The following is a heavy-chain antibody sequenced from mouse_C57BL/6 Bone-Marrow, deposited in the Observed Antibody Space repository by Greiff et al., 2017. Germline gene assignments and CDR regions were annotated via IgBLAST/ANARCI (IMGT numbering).Heavy chain of an antibody. J-gene: IGHJ3*01. Sequence: VQLQQSGAELVRPGASVKLSCTASGFNIKDDYMHWVKQRPEQGLEWIGWIDPENGDTEYASKFQGKATITADTSSNTAYLQLSSLTSEDTAVYYCARPGAWFAYWGQGTLVTVSA. CDR2: IDPENGDT. D-gene: IGHD4-1*01. CDR3: ARPGAWFAY. CDR1: GFNIKDDY. V-gene: IGHV14-4*01.